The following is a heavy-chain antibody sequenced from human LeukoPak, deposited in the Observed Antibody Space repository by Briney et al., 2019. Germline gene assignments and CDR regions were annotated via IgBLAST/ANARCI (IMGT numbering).Heavy chain of an antibody. CDR1: GFTFSSFT. Sequence: PGGSLRLSCAASGFTFSSFTMNWVRQAPGKGLEWVSSISSTSTYIHYADSVKGRFTISRDNAKNSLYLQMNSLRDEDTAVYYCARGGYGYGPFDYWGQGTLVTVSS. CDR3: ARGGYGYGPFDY. V-gene: IGHV3-21*01. D-gene: IGHD5-18*01. J-gene: IGHJ4*02. CDR2: ISSTSTYI.